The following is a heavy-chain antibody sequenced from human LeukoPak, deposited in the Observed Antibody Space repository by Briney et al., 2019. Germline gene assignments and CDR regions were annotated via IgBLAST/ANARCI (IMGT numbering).Heavy chain of an antibody. CDR2: ISWNSGSI. CDR3: AKGRWLSSHFDY. CDR1: GFTFDDYA. J-gene: IGHJ4*02. D-gene: IGHD6-19*01. Sequence: GRSLRLSCAASGFTFDDYAMHWVRQAPGKGLERVSGISWNSGSIGYADSVKGRFTISRDNAKNSLYLQMNSLRAEDMALYYCAKGRWLSSHFDYWGQGTLVTVSS. V-gene: IGHV3-9*03.